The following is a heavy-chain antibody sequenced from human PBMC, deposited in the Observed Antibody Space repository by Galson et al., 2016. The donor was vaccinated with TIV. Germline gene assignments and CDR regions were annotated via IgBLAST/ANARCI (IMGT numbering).Heavy chain of an antibody. CDR2: IYYSGAT. V-gene: IGHV4-30-4*01. CDR1: GGSISNGDYY. D-gene: IGHD1-26*01. CDR3: VRDAGSYYHAFDI. J-gene: IGHJ3*02. Sequence: TLSLTCAVFGGSISNGDYYWSWIRQPPGKGLEWIGYIYYSGATSLNPSPRGRLTMSVDRSKNQFSLNLNSVTAADTAVYFCVRDAGSYYHAFDIWGLGTMVTVSP.